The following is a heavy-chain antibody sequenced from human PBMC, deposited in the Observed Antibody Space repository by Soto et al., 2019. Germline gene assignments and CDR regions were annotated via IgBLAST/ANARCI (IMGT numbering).Heavy chain of an antibody. V-gene: IGHV1-46*01. J-gene: IGHJ3*02. D-gene: IGHD6-19*01. CDR2: IETCGGST. CDR1: GYTFTSYY. CDR3: ARKGWLDAFDI. Sequence: ASVKVSCEASGYTFTSYYTHWVRHAPGQGLEWVWIIETCGGSTSYAQEFQGRLTMTRDTSTSTVYMELSSLRTADTAVYYCARKGWLDAFDIWGQGTMVTVSS.